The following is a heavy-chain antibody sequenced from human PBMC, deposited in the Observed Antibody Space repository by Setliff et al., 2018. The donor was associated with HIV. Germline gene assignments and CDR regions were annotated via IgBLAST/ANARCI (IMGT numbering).Heavy chain of an antibody. CDR2: ISFEGI. Sequence: GGSLRLFCAASGFTFSSYGMHWVRQAPGKGREWVAVISFEGIKYAESVMGRFTISRDNAKNSLYLEMNSLRAEDTAIYYCARDYNYIFDSWGQGVLVTVSS. CDR3: ARDYNYIFDS. V-gene: IGHV3-30*12. J-gene: IGHJ4*02. D-gene: IGHD3-22*01. CDR1: GFTFSSYG.